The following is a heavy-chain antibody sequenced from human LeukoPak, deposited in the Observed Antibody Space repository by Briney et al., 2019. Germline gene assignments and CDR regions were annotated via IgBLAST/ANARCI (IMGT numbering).Heavy chain of an antibody. CDR2: IRYDGSNK. V-gene: IGHV3-30*02. CDR3: ATRFVGDFDY. J-gene: IGHJ4*02. Sequence: GGSLRLSCAASGFTFSSYGMHWVRQAPGKGLEWVAFIRYDGSNKYYADSVKGRFTISRDNSKNTLYLQMNSLKAEDTAVYYCATRFVGDFDYWGQGTLVTVSS. D-gene: IGHD3-16*01. CDR1: GFTFSSYG.